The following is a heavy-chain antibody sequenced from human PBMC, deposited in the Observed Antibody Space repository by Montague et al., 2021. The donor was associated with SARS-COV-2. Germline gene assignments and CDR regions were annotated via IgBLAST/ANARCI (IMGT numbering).Heavy chain of an antibody. J-gene: IGHJ5*01. CDR2: ISHGGIT. D-gene: IGHD3-3*01. CDR1: GYSVTNSY. V-gene: IGHV4-59*02. Sequence: SETLSLTCTVSGYSVTNSYWSWIRQPPGKGLQWIGLISHGGITTXNSFFKIRVAISVNPSTNHFSLKLSSATAADTAVYYCARLSIGGPLIRWFDSWGQGSLVTVSS. CDR3: ARLSIGGPLIRWFDS.